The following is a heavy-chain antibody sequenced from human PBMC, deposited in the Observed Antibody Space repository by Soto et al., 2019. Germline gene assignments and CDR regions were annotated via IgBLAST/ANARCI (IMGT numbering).Heavy chain of an antibody. CDR3: LAAGKGDFDY. V-gene: IGHV1-2*02. CDR1: GYTFPGYD. CDR2: INPNSGGT. J-gene: IGHJ4*02. Sequence: ASVKVSCKASGYTFPGYDIHWVRQAPGQGLEWMGWINPNSGGTNYAQKFQGRVTMTRDTSISTAYMGLSRLRSDDTAVYYCLAAGKGDFDYWGQGTLVTVSS. D-gene: IGHD6-13*01.